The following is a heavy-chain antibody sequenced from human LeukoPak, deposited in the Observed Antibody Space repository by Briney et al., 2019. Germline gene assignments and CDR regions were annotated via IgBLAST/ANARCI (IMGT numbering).Heavy chain of an antibody. CDR1: GFTFSTYW. CDR2: ISGDGSSI. Sequence: PGGSLRLSCAASGFTFSTYWMHWVRQAPGKGLVWVSRISGDGSSISYADSVNGRFTISRGNAKNTLYLQLNSLGAEDTAVYYCVRDQIYCSGGYCYFDYWGQGTLVTVSS. CDR3: VRDQIYCSGGYCYFDY. V-gene: IGHV3-74*01. J-gene: IGHJ4*02. D-gene: IGHD2-15*01.